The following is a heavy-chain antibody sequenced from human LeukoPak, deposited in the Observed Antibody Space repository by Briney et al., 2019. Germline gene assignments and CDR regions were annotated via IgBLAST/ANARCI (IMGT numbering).Heavy chain of an antibody. V-gene: IGHV4-31*03. Sequence: PSETLSLTCTVSGGSISSGGYYWGWIRQHPGKGLEWIGYIYYSGSTNYNPSLKSRVTISVDTSKNQFSLKLSSVTAADTAVYYCARGEILWFGELLDYYGMDVWGQGPRSPSP. CDR1: GGSISSGGYY. D-gene: IGHD3-10*01. J-gene: IGHJ6*02. CDR3: ARGEILWFGELLDYYGMDV. CDR2: IYYSGST.